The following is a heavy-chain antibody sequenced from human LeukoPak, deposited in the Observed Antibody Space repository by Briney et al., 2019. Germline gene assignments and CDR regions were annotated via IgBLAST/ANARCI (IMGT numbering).Heavy chain of an antibody. CDR3: ARDNYYGSGTFDY. Sequence: GGSLRLSCAASGFTFSSYAMSWVRQAPGKGLEWVANIKQDGSEKYYVDSVKGRFTISRDNAKNSLYLQMNSLRAEDTAVYCCARDNYYGSGTFDYWGQGTLVTVSS. V-gene: IGHV3-7*01. CDR2: IKQDGSEK. D-gene: IGHD3-10*01. CDR1: GFTFSSYA. J-gene: IGHJ4*02.